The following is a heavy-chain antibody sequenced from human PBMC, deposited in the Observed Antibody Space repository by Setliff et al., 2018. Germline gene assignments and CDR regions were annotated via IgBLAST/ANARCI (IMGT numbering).Heavy chain of an antibody. V-gene: IGHV3-7*01. D-gene: IGHD3-10*01. CDR3: FGAGTCSH. J-gene: IGHJ4*02. CDR1: GLSYTNDW. Sequence: GESLKISCTASGLSYTNDWVSWVRQAPGKGLEWLASINPHGSEKYYADSVKGRFTISRDNAKNSLSLQMNNLRTEDTAVYYCFGAGTCSHWGQGTLVTVFS. CDR2: INPHGSEK.